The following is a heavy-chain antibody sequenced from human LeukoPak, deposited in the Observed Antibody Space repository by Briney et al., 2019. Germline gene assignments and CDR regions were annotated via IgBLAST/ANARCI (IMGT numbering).Heavy chain of an antibody. CDR2: ISSSSSYT. V-gene: IGHV3-11*06. CDR3: ARHTWLPFCSGGSCNRGDAFDI. J-gene: IGHJ3*02. D-gene: IGHD2-15*01. Sequence: GGSLRLSCAASGFTFSGYYVSWIRQAPGKGLEWVSYISSSSSYTNYADSVKGRFTISRDNAKNSLYLQMNSLRAEVTAVYYCARHTWLPFCSGGSCNRGDAFDIWGQGTMVTVSS. CDR1: GFTFSGYY.